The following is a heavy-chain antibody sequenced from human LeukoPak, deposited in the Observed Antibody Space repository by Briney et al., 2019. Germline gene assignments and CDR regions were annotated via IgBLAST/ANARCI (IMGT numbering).Heavy chain of an antibody. CDR3: ARVPNYYDSSGYRRNIYSDY. J-gene: IGHJ4*02. CDR2: ISYSGST. Sequence: SETLSLTCTVSGGSISSYYWSWIRQPPGKGLEWIGYISYSGSTNYNPSLKSRVTISVDMSKNQFSLKLSSVTAADTAVYYCARVPNYYDSSGYRRNIYSDYWGQGTLVTVSS. CDR1: GGSISSYY. V-gene: IGHV4-59*01. D-gene: IGHD3-22*01.